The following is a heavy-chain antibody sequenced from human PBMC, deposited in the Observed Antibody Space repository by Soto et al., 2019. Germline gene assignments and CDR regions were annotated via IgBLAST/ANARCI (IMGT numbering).Heavy chain of an antibody. V-gene: IGHV3-15*07. D-gene: IGHD5-18*01. CDR1: GFTFSNAW. J-gene: IGHJ4*02. CDR3: TTDGFMETAMNSVY. Sequence: EVQLVESGGGLVKPGGSLRLSCAASGFTFSNAWMNWVRQAPGKGLEWVGRIKSKTDGGTTDYAAHVKCRFTISRDDSKNARYLEMNSLKTEDTAVYYCTTDGFMETAMNSVYWGQGTLVTVSS. CDR2: IKSKTDGGTT.